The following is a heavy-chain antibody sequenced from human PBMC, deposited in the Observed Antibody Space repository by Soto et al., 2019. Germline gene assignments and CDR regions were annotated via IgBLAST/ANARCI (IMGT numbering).Heavy chain of an antibody. D-gene: IGHD2-21*02. CDR3: ARRDCGGDCYSPYFDN. J-gene: IGHJ4*02. Sequence: QLQLQESGPGLVKPSETLSLTCTVSGGSISSSTYYWGWIRQPPGKELEWIGSIYYSGRTYYNPSLKSRVTISVDTSKNQFSLKLSSVTAADTAVYYCARRDCGGDCYSPYFDNWGQGTLVTVSS. V-gene: IGHV4-39*01. CDR1: GGSISSSTYY. CDR2: IYYSGRT.